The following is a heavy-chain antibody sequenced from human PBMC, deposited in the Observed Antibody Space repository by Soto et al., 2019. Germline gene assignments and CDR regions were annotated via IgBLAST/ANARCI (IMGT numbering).Heavy chain of an antibody. D-gene: IGHD6-19*01. V-gene: IGHV1-69*06. Sequence: SVKVSCKASGVTFSSYAISWVRQAPGQGLEWMGGIIPIFGTANYAQKFQGRVTITADKSTSTAYMELSSLRSEDTAVYYCARAGSSGWSIDYWGQGTLVTVSS. CDR3: ARAGSSGWSIDY. J-gene: IGHJ4*02. CDR2: IIPIFGTA. CDR1: GVTFSSYA.